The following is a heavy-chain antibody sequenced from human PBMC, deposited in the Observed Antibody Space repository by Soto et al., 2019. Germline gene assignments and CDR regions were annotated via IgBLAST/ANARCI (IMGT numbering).Heavy chain of an antibody. CDR2: ISAYNGNT. Sequence: QVQLVQSGAEVKKPGASVKVSCKASGYTFTSYGISWVRQAPGQGLEWMGWISAYNGNTNYAQKLQGRVTMTTDTSTSTAYMELRSLRSDDTAVYYCARDRDTARSYYYYYGMDVWGQGTTVTVSS. J-gene: IGHJ6*02. V-gene: IGHV1-18*04. D-gene: IGHD5-18*01. CDR3: ARDRDTARSYYYYYGMDV. CDR1: GYTFTSYG.